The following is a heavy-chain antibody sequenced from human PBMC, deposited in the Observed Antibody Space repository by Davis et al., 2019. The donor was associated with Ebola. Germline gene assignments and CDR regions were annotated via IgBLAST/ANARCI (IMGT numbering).Heavy chain of an antibody. CDR1: GFTVSSNY. V-gene: IGHV3-53*01. J-gene: IGHJ4*02. CDR3: ARSYLTYSGYGWAY. Sequence: GESLKISCAASGFTVSSNYMSWVCQAPGKGLEWVSVIYSGGSTYYADSVKGRFTISRDNSKNTLYLQMNSLRAEDTAVYYCARSYLTYSGYGWAYWGQGTLVTVSS. CDR2: IYSGGST. D-gene: IGHD5-12*01.